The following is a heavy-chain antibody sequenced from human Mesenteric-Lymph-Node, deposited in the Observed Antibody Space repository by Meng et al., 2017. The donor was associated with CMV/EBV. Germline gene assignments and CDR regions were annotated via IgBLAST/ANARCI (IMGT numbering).Heavy chain of an antibody. V-gene: IGHV3-21*01. D-gene: IGHD2-8*01. CDR1: GFTLNPYT. CDR2: ISGSSAYI. CDR3: AREMSTGIGIVLMLGAFDI. Sequence: GESLKISCVASGFTLNPYTINWVRQAPGKGLEWVSSISGSSAYILYADSVKGRFTISRDNAKNSLYLQMNSLRAEDTALYYCAREMSTGIGIVLMLGAFDIWGQGTMVTVSS. J-gene: IGHJ3*02.